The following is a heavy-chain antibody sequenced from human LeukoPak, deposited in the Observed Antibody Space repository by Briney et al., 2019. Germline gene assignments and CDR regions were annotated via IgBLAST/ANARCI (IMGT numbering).Heavy chain of an antibody. D-gene: IGHD3-10*01. V-gene: IGHV3-74*01. CDR2: SNSDGSDT. Sequence: GGSLRLSCVGSGITFSGYWMYWVRQAPGKGLVWVSRSNSDGSDTSYADSVKGRFTISRDNAKNTLYLQMNSLRAEDTAVYFCTSYYYGSGSYYNSRYYFDYWGQGTLVTVSS. CDR3: TSYYYGSGSYYNSRYYFDY. J-gene: IGHJ4*02. CDR1: GITFSGYW.